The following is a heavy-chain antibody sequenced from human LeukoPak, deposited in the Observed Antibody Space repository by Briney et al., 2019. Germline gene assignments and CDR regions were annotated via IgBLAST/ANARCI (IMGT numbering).Heavy chain of an antibody. D-gene: IGHD3-3*01. Sequence: GGSLRLSCAASGFTFSSYAMSWVRQAPGKGLEWVSGISGSGDSTYYADSVKGRFTISRDNSKNMLYLQLNSLTTEDTALYYCARDFWWLPDYWGQGTLVTVSS. CDR3: ARDFWWLPDY. J-gene: IGHJ4*02. CDR1: GFTFSSYA. CDR2: ISGSGDST. V-gene: IGHV3-23*01.